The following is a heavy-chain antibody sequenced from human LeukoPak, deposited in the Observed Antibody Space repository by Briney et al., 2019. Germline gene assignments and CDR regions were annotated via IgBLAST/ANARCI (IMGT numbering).Heavy chain of an antibody. J-gene: IGHJ5*02. CDR2: IYPDDSDT. CDR1: GYNFPNSW. D-gene: IGHD4-23*01. Sequence: GESLKISCKGSGYNFPNSWIGWVRQMPGKGLEWMGVIYPDDSDTRYSPSFQGLVTISADKSVNTAYLQWSSLQASDTAMYFCARLRGTVVFPDIHWFDPWGQGTLVTVAS. V-gene: IGHV5-51*01. CDR3: ARLRGTVVFPDIHWFDP.